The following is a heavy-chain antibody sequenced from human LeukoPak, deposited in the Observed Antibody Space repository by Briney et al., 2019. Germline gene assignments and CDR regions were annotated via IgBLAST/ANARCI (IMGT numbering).Heavy chain of an antibody. V-gene: IGHV1-2*06. CDR3: ARDRAAAGYYYCMDV. D-gene: IGHD2-15*01. CDR2: INPNSGGT. J-gene: IGHJ6*03. CDR1: GYTFTGYY. Sequence: ASVKVSCKASGYTFTGYYMHWVRQAPGQGLEWMGRINPNSGGTNYAQKFQGRVTMTRDTSISTAYMELSRLRSDDTAVYYCARDRAAAGYYYCMDVWGKGTTVTVSS.